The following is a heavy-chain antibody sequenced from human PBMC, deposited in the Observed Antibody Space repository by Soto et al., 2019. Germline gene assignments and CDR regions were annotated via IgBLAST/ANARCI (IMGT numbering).Heavy chain of an antibody. CDR1: CGSIISGDCY. CDR2: IYYSGST. CDR3: ARYGRSSGYYFFDY. D-gene: IGHD3-22*01. J-gene: IGHJ4*02. V-gene: IGHV4-30-4*01. Sequence: SETLSLTCTFSCGSIISGDCYWSWIRQPPGKGLEWIGYIYYSGSTYYNPSLKSRVTISVDTSKNQFSLKLSSVTAADTAVYYCARYGRSSGYYFFDYWGQGTLVTVSS.